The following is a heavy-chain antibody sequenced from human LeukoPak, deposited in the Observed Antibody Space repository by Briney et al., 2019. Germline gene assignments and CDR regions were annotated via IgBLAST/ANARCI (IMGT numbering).Heavy chain of an antibody. Sequence: ASVKVSCKASGHTFPSYGINWVRQATGQGLEWMGWMNPNSGNTGYAQKFQGRITMTRNTSISTAYMVLSSLRSEDTAVYYCASGGPSYTSYWGQGTLVTVSS. CDR2: MNPNSGNT. CDR3: ASGGPSYTSY. CDR1: GHTFPSYG. J-gene: IGHJ4*02. V-gene: IGHV1-8*01. D-gene: IGHD1-14*01.